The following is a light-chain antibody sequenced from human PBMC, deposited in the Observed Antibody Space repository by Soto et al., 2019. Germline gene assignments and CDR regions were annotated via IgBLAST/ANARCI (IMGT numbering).Light chain of an antibody. J-gene: IGLJ1*01. CDR1: SSNIGSNY. CDR2: SNN. V-gene: IGLV1-47*02. CDR3: AAWDDSLSGYV. Sequence: QSVLTQPPSASGTPGQRVTISCSGSSSNIGSNYVYWYQQLPGTAPKLLIYSNNQRPSGVPDRFSGSKSGTLASLAISGLRSEDEADYYCAAWDDSLSGYVFGTGTKVTVL.